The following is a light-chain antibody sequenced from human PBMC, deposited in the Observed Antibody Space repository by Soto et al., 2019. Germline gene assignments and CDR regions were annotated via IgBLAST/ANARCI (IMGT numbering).Light chain of an antibody. Sequence: EIVLTQSPGTLSLSPGERATLSCWASQSLSSSYLAWYQQKPGQAPRLLIYAASSRATGIADRFSGSGSGTDFTLTISRLEPEDSAVYYCQEYGASRTFGQGTKVQIK. V-gene: IGKV3-20*01. CDR2: AAS. CDR3: QEYGASRT. CDR1: QSLSSSY. J-gene: IGKJ1*01.